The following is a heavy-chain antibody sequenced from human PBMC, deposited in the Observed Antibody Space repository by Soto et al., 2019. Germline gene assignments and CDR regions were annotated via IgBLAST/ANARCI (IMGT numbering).Heavy chain of an antibody. CDR2: IYHSGST. D-gene: IGHD4-17*01. V-gene: IGHV4-4*02. J-gene: IGHJ4*02. CDR1: DGSIRNHNW. CDR3: ARNPTVTTPNYFDY. Sequence: PSETLSLTCAVSDGSIRNHNWWSCVRQPPGKGLEWIGDIYHSGSTNSNPSLKSRVTMSVDKSKNQFSLTLNSVTAADTAVYYCARNPTVTTPNYFDYWGQGTLVTVSS.